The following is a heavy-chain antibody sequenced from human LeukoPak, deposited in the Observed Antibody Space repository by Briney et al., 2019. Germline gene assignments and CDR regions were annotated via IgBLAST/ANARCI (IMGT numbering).Heavy chain of an antibody. V-gene: IGHV3-30-3*01. CDR2: ISYDGSNK. CDR1: GFTFSSYA. J-gene: IGHJ6*02. D-gene: IGHD3-10*01. CDR3: ARGGSGSYPMDV. Sequence: GRSLRLSCAASGFTFSSYAMHWVRQAPGKGLEWVAVISYDGSNKYYADSVKGRFTISRDNSKNTLYLQMDSLRAEDTAAYYCARGGSGSYPMDVWGQGTTVTVSS.